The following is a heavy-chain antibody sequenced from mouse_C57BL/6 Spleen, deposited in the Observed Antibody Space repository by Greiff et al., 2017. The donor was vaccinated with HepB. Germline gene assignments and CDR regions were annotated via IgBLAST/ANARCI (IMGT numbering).Heavy chain of an antibody. D-gene: IGHD2-2*01. V-gene: IGHV5-9*01. CDR3: ARRDGYDVAMDY. CDR2: ISGGGGNT. CDR1: GFTFSSYT. Sequence: EVKLMESGGGLVKPGGSLKLSCAASGFTFSSYTMSWVRQTPEKRLEWVATISGGGGNTYYPDSVKGRFTISRDNAKNTLYLQMSSRRSEDTALYYCARRDGYDVAMDYWGQGTSVTVSS. J-gene: IGHJ4*01.